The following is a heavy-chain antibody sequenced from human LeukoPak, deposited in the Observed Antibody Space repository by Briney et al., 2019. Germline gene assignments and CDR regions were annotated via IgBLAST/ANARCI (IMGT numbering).Heavy chain of an antibody. CDR2: ISYDGSNK. V-gene: IGHV3-30*18. J-gene: IGHJ6*03. CDR1: GFTFSSYG. CDR3: AKGHVNDFWSGYWRYYYYYMDV. D-gene: IGHD3-3*01. Sequence: GGSLRLSCAASGFTFSSYGMHWVRQAPGKGLEWVAVISYDGSNKYYADSVKGRFTISRDNSKNTLYLQMNSLRAEDTAVYYCAKGHVNDFWSGYWRYYYYYMDVWGKGTTVTVSS.